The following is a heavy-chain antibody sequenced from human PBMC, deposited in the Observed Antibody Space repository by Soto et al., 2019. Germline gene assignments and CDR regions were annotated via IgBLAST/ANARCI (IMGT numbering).Heavy chain of an antibody. D-gene: IGHD3-22*01. CDR1: GFSLSNVRMG. J-gene: IGHJ5*02. CDR3: ARVTYYYDRRVGGFDP. CDR2: IFSSDEK. Sequence: QVTLKESGPVVVKPTETLTLTSTVSGFSLSNVRMGVSWIRQPPGKALEWLAHIFSSDEKSYSTSVKTRLTISKDTSKSQVVLTMTNMDPVDTGTYYCARVTYYYDRRVGGFDPWGQGTLVTVSS. V-gene: IGHV2-26*01.